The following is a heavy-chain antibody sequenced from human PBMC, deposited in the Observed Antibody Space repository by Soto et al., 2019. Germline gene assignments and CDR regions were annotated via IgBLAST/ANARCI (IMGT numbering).Heavy chain of an antibody. CDR1: GFTFSSYA. D-gene: IGHD6-13*01. V-gene: IGHV3-30*04. CDR2: ISYDGSNK. J-gene: IGHJ4*02. Sequence: PGGSLRLSCAASGFTFSSYAMHWVRQAPGKGLEWAAVISYDGSNKYYADSVKGRFTISRDNSKNTLYLQMNSLRGDDTAVYYCARENGIAAAGIWPDYWGQGTLVTVSS. CDR3: ARENGIAAAGIWPDY.